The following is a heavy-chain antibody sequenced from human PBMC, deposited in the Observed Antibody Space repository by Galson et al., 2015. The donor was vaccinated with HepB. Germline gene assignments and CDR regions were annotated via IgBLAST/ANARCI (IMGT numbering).Heavy chain of an antibody. Sequence: SLRLSCAASGFTVGSNYMSWVRQAPGKGLEWVSVIYRGGSTYYADSVKVRFTISRDNSKNTLYLQMNSLRAEVTAVYYCTRYGYSSSWYVRYFDLWGRGTQVTVSS. V-gene: IGHV3-66*01. CDR3: TRYGYSSSWYVRYFDL. J-gene: IGHJ2*01. D-gene: IGHD6-13*01. CDR1: GFTVGSNY. CDR2: IYRGGST.